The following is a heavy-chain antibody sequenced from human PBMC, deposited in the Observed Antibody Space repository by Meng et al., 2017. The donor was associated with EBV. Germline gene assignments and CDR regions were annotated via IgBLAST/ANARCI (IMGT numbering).Heavy chain of an antibody. V-gene: IGHV3-74*01. CDR1: GFTFSRFW. CDR2: TNEDGGIT. CDR3: SRDLAGPFDD. Sequence: EVQLVECGGGPVRPGGSLRLSCAVSGFTFSRFWMHWVRQVPGKGLVWVARTNEDGGITNYADSVKGRFIIARDNTRNTLYLQMNSLRDEDTAVYFCSRDLAGPFDDWGQGTLVTVSS. J-gene: IGHJ4*02.